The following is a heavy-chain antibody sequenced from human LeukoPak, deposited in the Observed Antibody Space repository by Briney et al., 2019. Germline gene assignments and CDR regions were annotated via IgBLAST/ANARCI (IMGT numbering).Heavy chain of an antibody. V-gene: IGHV4-59*02. CDR1: GGSVSSYS. CDR3: ARAQEDDFWSGHPELLSYYRAD. D-gene: IGHD3-3*01. J-gene: IGHJ6*03. CDR2: RYNSWNA. Sequence: SETLSLTCTVSGGSVSSYSWSWIRQRPGHGLGRIGDRYNSWNANNSPPRASRVAISVDTSKNQSSLKVNSVTAADTAIYYCARAQEDDFWSGHPELLSYYRADCGKGTTVAVSS.